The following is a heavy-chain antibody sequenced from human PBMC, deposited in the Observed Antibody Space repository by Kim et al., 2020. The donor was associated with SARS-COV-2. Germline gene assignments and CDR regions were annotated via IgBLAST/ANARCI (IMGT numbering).Heavy chain of an antibody. CDR3: AGAGRSVDWFDP. Sequence: GGSLRLSCAASGFTFSSYWMSWVRQAPGKGLEWVANIKQDGSEKYYVDSVKGRFTISRDNAKNSLYLQMKSLRAGDTAVYYCAGAGRSVDWFDPWGQGTLVTVSS. V-gene: IGHV3-7*03. CDR2: IKQDGSEK. D-gene: IGHD3-3*01. J-gene: IGHJ5*02. CDR1: GFTFSSYW.